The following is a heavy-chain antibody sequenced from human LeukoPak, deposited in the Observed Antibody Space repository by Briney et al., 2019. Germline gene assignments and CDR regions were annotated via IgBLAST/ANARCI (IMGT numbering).Heavy chain of an antibody. Sequence: GGSLRLSCAASGFTFSSYAMSWVRQAPGKGLEWVSAISGSGGSTYYADSVKGRFTISRDKSKNTLYLQMNGLRAEDTAVYYCAKREAAAGFDYWGQGTLVTVSS. CDR2: ISGSGGST. V-gene: IGHV3-23*01. D-gene: IGHD6-13*01. CDR3: AKREAAAGFDY. CDR1: GFTFSSYA. J-gene: IGHJ4*02.